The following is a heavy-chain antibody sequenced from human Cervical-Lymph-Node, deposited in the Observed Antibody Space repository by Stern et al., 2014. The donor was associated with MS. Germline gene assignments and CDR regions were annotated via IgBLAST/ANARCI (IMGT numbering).Heavy chain of an antibody. CDR2: INTKTGNP. CDR1: GYTFNTHA. CDR3: TRGTTMVRRLVIGNRPPRNWFDP. D-gene: IGHD3-10*01. J-gene: IGHJ5*02. V-gene: IGHV7-4-1*02. Sequence: QVQLVQSGSELKKPGASVRVSCKTSGYTFNTHAINWVRQAPGQGLEWMGYINTKTGNPTYAQAFRGRFVFSFDTSVSTAYLQISGLKAEDTAFYYCTRGTTMVRRLVIGNRPPRNWFDPWGQGTLVTVSS.